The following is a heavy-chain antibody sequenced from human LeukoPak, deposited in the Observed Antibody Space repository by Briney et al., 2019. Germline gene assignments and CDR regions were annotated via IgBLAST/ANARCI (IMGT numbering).Heavy chain of an antibody. V-gene: IGHV3-7*01. D-gene: IGHD3-3*01. J-gene: IGHJ5*02. CDR1: GFTFSSYW. CDR3: ARVMRFLEWAGGFDP. Sequence: GGSLRLSRAASGFTFSSYWMSWFRQAPGKGLEWVANIKQDGSEKYYVDYVKGRFTISRDNAKNSLYLQMNSLRAEDTAVYYCARVMRFLEWAGGFDPRGQGTLVTVSS. CDR2: IKQDGSEK.